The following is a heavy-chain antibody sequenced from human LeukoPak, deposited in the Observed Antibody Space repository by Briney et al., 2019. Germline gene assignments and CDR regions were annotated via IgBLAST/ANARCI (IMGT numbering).Heavy chain of an antibody. CDR3: VTAIAALRGHNWFNP. D-gene: IGHD6-13*01. J-gene: IGHJ5*02. V-gene: IGHV4-39*07. CDR2: IYYSGNT. CDR1: GGSISSGSYY. Sequence: SETLSLTCTVSGGSISSGSYYCDWIRQPPGKGLEWIASIYYSGNTYYNPSLRSRVTILVDTSKNQFSLKLSSVTAADTAVYYCVTAIAALRGHNWFNPWGQGTLVTVSS.